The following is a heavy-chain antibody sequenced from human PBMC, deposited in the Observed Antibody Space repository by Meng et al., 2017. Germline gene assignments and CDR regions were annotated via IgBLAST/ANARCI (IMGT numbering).Heavy chain of an antibody. CDR2: IYYSGST. Sequence: SETLSLTCTVSGGSISSSSYYWGWIRQPPGKGLEWMGSIYYSGSTYYNPSLKSRVTISVDTSKNQFSLKLSSVTAADTAVYYCARAYYDSSPDYWGQGTLVTVSS. CDR3: ARAYYDSSPDY. D-gene: IGHD3-22*01. J-gene: IGHJ4*02. CDR1: GGSISSSSYY. V-gene: IGHV4-39*07.